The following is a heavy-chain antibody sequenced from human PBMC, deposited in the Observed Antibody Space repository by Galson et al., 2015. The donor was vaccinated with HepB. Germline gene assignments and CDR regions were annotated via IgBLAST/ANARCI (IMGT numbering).Heavy chain of an antibody. V-gene: IGHV3-9*01. CDR1: GFTFDDYA. J-gene: IGHJ5*02. CDR2: ISWNSGSI. D-gene: IGHD1-26*01. Sequence: SLRLSCAASGFTFDDYAMHWVRQAPGKGLEWVSGISWNSGSIGYADSVKGRFTISRDNAKNSLHLQMNSLRAEDTALYYCAKARNPYSGSYHLPGNWFDPWGQGTLVTVSS. CDR3: AKARNPYSGSYHLPGNWFDP.